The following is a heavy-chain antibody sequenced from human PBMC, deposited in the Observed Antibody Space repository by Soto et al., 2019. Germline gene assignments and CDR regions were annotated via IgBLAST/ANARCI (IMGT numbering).Heavy chain of an antibody. CDR3: ARAVSLWGSYSLAY. CDR2: INPNSGGT. CDR1: GYTFTGYY. J-gene: IGHJ4*02. V-gene: IGHV1-2*04. Sequence: ASVKVSCKASGYTFTGYYMHWVRQAPGQGLEWMGWINPNSGGTNYAQKFQGWVTMTRDTSISTAYMELSRLRSDDTAVYYCARAVSLWGSYSLAYWGQGTLVTVSS. D-gene: IGHD3-16*01.